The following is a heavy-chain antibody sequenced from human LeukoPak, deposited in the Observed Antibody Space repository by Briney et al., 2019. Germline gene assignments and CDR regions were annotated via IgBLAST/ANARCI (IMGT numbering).Heavy chain of an antibody. J-gene: IGHJ1*01. CDR1: GGTFSRYA. CDR2: IIPITATA. Sequence: SVKVSCKAPGGTFSRYAISWLRQAPGQGLEWMGGIIPITATAQYAQKFEGKVTIITDESTSTAYMELSSLRSEDTAIYFCASTPYSGGYDQYFQHWGQGTLVTVSS. V-gene: IGHV1-69*05. D-gene: IGHD1-26*01. CDR3: ASTPYSGGYDQYFQH.